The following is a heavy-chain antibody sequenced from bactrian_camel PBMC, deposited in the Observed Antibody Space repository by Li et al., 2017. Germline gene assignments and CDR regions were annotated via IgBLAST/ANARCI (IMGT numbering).Heavy chain of an antibody. V-gene: IGHV3S26*01. CDR3: VPGEAGFPY. CDR1: GYTYSSNC. Sequence: HVQLVESGGGSVQAGGSLRLSCVASGYTYSSNCMGWFRQAPGKGLEWVSAINSRGFSTFLSDSVKGRATISRDNGRNTLYLELNTLKTEDTAMYYCVPGEAGFPYWGQGTQVTVS. D-gene: IGHD3*01. J-gene: IGHJ4*01. CDR2: INSRGFST.